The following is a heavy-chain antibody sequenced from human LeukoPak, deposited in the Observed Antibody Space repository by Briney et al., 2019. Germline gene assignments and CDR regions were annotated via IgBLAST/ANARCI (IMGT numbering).Heavy chain of an antibody. V-gene: IGHV1-69*05. Sequence: ASVKVSCKASGGTFSSYAISWVRQAPGQGLEWMGGIIPIFGTANYAQKFQGRVTITTDESTSTAYMELSSLRSEDTAVYYCASRSLKGKEGQRITMVRGVIGWYFDLWGRGTLVTVSS. CDR1: GGTFSSYA. CDR3: ASRSLKGKEGQRITMVRGVIGWYFDL. CDR2: IIPIFGTA. D-gene: IGHD3-10*01. J-gene: IGHJ2*01.